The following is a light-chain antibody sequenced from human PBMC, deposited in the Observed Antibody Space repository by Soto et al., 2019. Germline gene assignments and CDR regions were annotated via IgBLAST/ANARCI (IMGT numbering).Light chain of an antibody. Sequence: ENVLTQSPGTLSLSPGERATLSCRASQTVSSTYLAWYQQKPGQAPRLLIYAASTRATGIPDRFSGSGSGTHLTLTITRQVIEDFAVNYCQKYGGSPALLTLGRGTKVDI. CDR1: QTVSSTY. CDR2: AAS. J-gene: IGKJ3*01. V-gene: IGKV3-20*01. CDR3: QKYGGSPALLT.